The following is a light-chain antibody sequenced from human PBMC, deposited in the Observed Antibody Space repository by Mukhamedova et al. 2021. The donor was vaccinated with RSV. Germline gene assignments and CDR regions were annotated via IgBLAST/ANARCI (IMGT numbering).Light chain of an antibody. J-gene: IGLJ3*02. CDR1: NIGSKN. V-gene: IGLV3-9*01. Sequence: STWGGNNIGSKNVHWYQQKPGQAPVLVIYRDSNRPSGIPERFSGSNSGNPATLTISRAQAGEEADYSCQGWDSSTWVFGGGTKRTAL. CDR2: RDS. CDR3: QGWDSSTWV.